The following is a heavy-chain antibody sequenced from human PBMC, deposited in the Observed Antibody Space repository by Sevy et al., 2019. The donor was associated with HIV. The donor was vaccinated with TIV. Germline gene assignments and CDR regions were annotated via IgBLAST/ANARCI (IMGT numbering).Heavy chain of an antibody. CDR2: ISYDGSNK. CDR1: GFTFSSYA. CDR3: ARGTAVAGLDY. D-gene: IGHD6-19*01. Sequence: GGSLRLSCAASGFTFSSYAMHWVRQAPGKGLEWVAVISYDGSNKYYADSVKGRFTISRDNSKNTLYLQMNSLRAEDTAVYYCARGTAVAGLDYWGQRTLVTVSS. V-gene: IGHV3-30*04. J-gene: IGHJ4*02.